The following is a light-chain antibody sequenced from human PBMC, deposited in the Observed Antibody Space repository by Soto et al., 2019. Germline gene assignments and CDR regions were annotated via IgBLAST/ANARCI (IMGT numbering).Light chain of an antibody. V-gene: IGKV1-5*01. CDR3: QQYSSLGT. CDR2: DAS. J-gene: IGKJ1*01. Sequence: DIQMTQSPSTLSASVGDRVTITCRASQSISSWLAWYQQKPGKAPKLLIYDASSLESGVPSRFSGSGSGTEFTLTISSLQPDDFATYYCQQYSSLGTFGQGTKVDIK. CDR1: QSISSW.